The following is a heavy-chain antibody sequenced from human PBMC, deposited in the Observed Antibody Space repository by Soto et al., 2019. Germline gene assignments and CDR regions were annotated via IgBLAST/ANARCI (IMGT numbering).Heavy chain of an antibody. V-gene: IGHV3-30*18. Sequence: PGGSLRLSCAASGFTFSSYGMHWVRQAPGKGLEWVAVISYDGSNKYYADSVKGRFTISRDNSKNTLYLQMNSLRAEDTAVYYCAKGGQLGCCVYYWGQGTLVTVSS. J-gene: IGHJ4*02. CDR3: AKGGQLGCCVYY. D-gene: IGHD6-6*01. CDR2: ISYDGSNK. CDR1: GFTFSSYG.